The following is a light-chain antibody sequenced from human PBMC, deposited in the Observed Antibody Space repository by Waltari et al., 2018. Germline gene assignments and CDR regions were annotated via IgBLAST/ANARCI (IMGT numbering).Light chain of an antibody. CDR1: SSDVGKYNL. J-gene: IGLJ2*01. Sequence: QSALTQPASVSGSPGQSITISCPGTSSDVGKYNLVSWYQPHPGQAPKLMIYEGSQRPSGVSDRFSGSKSGNTASLTISGLQAEDEADYYCFSYAGRATGVFGGGTKLTVL. CDR3: FSYAGRATGV. V-gene: IGLV2-23*01. CDR2: EGS.